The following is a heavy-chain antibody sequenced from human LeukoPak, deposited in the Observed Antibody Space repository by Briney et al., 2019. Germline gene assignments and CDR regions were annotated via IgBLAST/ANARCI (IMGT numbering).Heavy chain of an antibody. CDR1: GGSFSGYY. CDR2: INHSGSS. J-gene: IGHJ5*02. D-gene: IGHD1-14*01. CDR3: ASARRAGPCNWFDP. Sequence: PSETLSLTCAVYGGSFSGYYRSWIRQPPGKGLEWIGEINHSGSSNYNPALKSRVTISVDTSKDPFSLTLSSVPAADTAVYYCASARRAGPCNWFDPWGQGTLVTVSS. V-gene: IGHV4-34*01.